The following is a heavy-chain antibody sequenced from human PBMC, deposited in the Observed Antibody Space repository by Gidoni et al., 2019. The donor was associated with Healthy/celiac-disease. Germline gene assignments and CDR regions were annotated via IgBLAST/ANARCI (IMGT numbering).Heavy chain of an antibody. CDR2: INPSGVST. D-gene: IGHD3-22*01. CDR1: GYTFTSYY. CDR3: ARPTPFELVDYYYDSSGYYFDY. J-gene: IGHJ4*02. Sequence: QVQLVQSGAEVKKPGASVKVSCKASGYTFTSYYMHWVRQEPGQGLEWIGIINPSGVSTSYAQKFQGRVTMTRDTSTSTVYMELSSLRSEDTAVYYCARPTPFELVDYYYDSSGYYFDYWGQGTLVTVSS. V-gene: IGHV1-46*01.